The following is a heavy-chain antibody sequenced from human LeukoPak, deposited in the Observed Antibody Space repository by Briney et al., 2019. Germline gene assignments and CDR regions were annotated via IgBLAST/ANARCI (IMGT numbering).Heavy chain of an antibody. V-gene: IGHV1-69*04. D-gene: IGHD3-10*01. J-gene: IGHJ6*02. CDR2: IIAILGIA. CDR3: ARAPPDRYYGSGYYYGMDV. Sequence: SVKVSCKAAGGTFSSYAISWVRQAPGQRLEWMGRIIAILGIANYAQKFQGRVTITADQSTSPAYMELSSRRSEDPAVYYCARAPPDRYYGSGYYYGMDVGGQGTTVTVSS. CDR1: GGTFSSYA.